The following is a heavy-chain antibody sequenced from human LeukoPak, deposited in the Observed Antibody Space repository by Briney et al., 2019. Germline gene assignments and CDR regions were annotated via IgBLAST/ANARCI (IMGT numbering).Heavy chain of an antibody. Sequence: SETLSLTCTVSGGSISSSRYYWGWIRQPPGKGLEWIGSLYYSGNTYYNPSLKSRVTISVDTSKNQFSLKLSSVTAADTAVYYCARFLGYCSSGSCYVNWFDPWGQGTLVTVSS. CDR2: LYYSGNT. D-gene: IGHD2-15*01. V-gene: IGHV4-39*07. CDR1: GGSISSSRYY. CDR3: ARFLGYCSSGSCYVNWFDP. J-gene: IGHJ5*02.